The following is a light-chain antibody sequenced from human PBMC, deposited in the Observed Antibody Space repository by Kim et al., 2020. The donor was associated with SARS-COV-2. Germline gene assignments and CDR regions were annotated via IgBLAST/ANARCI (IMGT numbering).Light chain of an antibody. Sequence: LSPGERATLSCRASQSISSSSLAWYQQKPGQAPRLLIYGASSRATGIPDRFSGSGSGTDFTLTVSRLEPEDSAVYYCEHYGSSRTFGQGTKVEIK. CDR1: QSISSSS. CDR3: EHYGSSRT. J-gene: IGKJ1*01. V-gene: IGKV3-20*01. CDR2: GAS.